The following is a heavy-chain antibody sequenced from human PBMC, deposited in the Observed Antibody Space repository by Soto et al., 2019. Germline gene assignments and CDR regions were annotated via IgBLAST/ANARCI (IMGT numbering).Heavy chain of an antibody. D-gene: IGHD5-12*01. CDR2: IIPIFGTA. Sequence: QVQLVQSGAEVKKPGSSGKVSCKVSGGTFSSYVISWARQAPGLGLEWMGGIIPIFGTANYAQKFQGRVTITADESTSTAYMELSSLRSEDTAVYYCARLVRYSGYDWDFDYWGQGTLVTVSS. CDR3: ARLVRYSGYDWDFDY. V-gene: IGHV1-69*12. J-gene: IGHJ4*02. CDR1: GGTFSSYV.